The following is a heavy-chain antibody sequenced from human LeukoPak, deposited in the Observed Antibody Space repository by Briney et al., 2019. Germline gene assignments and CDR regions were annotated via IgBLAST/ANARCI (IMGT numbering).Heavy chain of an antibody. Sequence: ASVKVSCKASGYTFTSYYMHWVRQAPGQGLEWMGIINPSGGSTSYAQKFQGRVTMTRDMSTSTVYMELSSLRSEDTAVYYCARGYYYDSSAWYHYYMDVWGKGTPVTISS. D-gene: IGHD3-22*01. CDR1: GYTFTSYY. CDR2: INPSGGST. J-gene: IGHJ6*03. V-gene: IGHV1-46*01. CDR3: ARGYYYDSSAWYHYYMDV.